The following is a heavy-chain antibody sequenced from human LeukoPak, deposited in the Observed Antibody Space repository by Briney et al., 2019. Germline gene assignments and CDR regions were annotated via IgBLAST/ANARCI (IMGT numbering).Heavy chain of an antibody. D-gene: IGHD2-2*01. J-gene: IGHJ4*02. Sequence: PGGSLRLSCAASGFTFSSYAMHWVRQAPGKGLEYVSAISSNGGSTYYANSVKGRFTISRDNSKNTLYLQMGSLRPEDMAVYYCARGPCTSCYIDNWGQGTLVTVSS. CDR3: ARGPCTSCYIDN. V-gene: IGHV3-64*01. CDR2: ISSNGGST. CDR1: GFTFSSYA.